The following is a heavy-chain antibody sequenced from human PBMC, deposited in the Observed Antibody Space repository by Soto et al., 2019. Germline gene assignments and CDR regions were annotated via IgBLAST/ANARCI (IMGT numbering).Heavy chain of an antibody. D-gene: IGHD3-16*02. J-gene: IGHJ3*02. CDR1: GFTFSSYS. CDR3: ARDSSVITFGGVIADDTFDI. Sequence: SGGSLRLSCAASGFTFSSYSMNWVRQAPGKGLEWVSSISSSSSYIYYADSVKGRFTISRDNAKNPLYLQMNSLRAEDTAVYYCARDSSVITFGGVIADDTFDIWGQGTMVTVSS. CDR2: ISSSSSYI. V-gene: IGHV3-21*01.